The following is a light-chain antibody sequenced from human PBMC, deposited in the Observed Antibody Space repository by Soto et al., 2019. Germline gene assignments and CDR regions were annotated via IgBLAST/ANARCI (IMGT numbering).Light chain of an antibody. Sequence: EIVLTQSPGTLSLSPGKRATLSCRASQSVSSYYLAWYQQKPGQAPRLLIYGASTRATGIPDRFSGSGSGTDFTLTISRLEPEDFAVYYCQQYGSSPLTFGGWTKLEIK. CDR2: GAS. CDR1: QSVSSYY. CDR3: QQYGSSPLT. V-gene: IGKV3-20*01. J-gene: IGKJ4*01.